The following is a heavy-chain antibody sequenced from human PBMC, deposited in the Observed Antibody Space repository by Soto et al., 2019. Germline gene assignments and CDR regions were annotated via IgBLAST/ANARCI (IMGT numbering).Heavy chain of an antibody. CDR1: GFTFSSYG. CDR3: AKDRTTGTTEDYYYGMDV. D-gene: IGHD1-1*01. CDR2: ISYDGSNK. V-gene: IGHV3-30*18. J-gene: IGHJ6*02. Sequence: QVQLVESGGGVVQPGRSLRLSCAASGFTFSSYGMHWVRQAPGKGLEWVAVISYDGSNKYYAYSVKGRFTISRDNSKNTLYLQMNSLRAEDTAVYYCAKDRTTGTTEDYYYGMDVWGQGTTVTVSS.